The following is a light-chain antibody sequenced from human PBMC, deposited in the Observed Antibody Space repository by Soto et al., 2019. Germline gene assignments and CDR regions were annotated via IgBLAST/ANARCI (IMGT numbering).Light chain of an antibody. J-gene: IGKJ1*01. CDR1: QSIGTF. V-gene: IGKV1-39*01. CDR3: QQAFSAEWT. CDR2: TSF. Sequence: EIQMTQSPPTLYAPVGDRVSITCRASQSIGTFLNWYQQKPGEAPNLLIHTSFTLYSGVPSRFSGTGSGTDFTLTISSLQPEDFATYFCQQAFSAEWTFGQGTKVDIK.